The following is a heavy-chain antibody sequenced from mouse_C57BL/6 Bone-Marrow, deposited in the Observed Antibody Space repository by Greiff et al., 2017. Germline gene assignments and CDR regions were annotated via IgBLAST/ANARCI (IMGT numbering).Heavy chain of an antibody. CDR2: IYPGDGDT. J-gene: IGHJ2*01. CDR1: GYAFSSYW. CDR3: APVYYGSSYY. D-gene: IGHD1-1*01. Sequence: QVQLQQSGAELVKPGASVKISCKASGYAFSSYWMNWVKQRPGKGLEWIGQIYPGDGDTNYNGKFKGKATMTADNASSTAYMQLRRFTSDDSAVYFCAPVYYGSSYYWGQGTTLTVSS. V-gene: IGHV1-80*01.